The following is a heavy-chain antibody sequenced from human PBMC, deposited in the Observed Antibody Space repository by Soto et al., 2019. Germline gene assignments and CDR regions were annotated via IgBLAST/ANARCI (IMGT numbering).Heavy chain of an antibody. V-gene: IGHV4-59*01. CDR2: VYYTGST. CDR3: ARHDYRDRTYFHY. Sequence: PSETLSLTCTVSGGSISSYYWSWIRQPPGKGLEWIGYVYYTGSTNYNPSLKSRVTISVDTSKNQFSLKLTSVTAADTAVYYCARHDYRDRTYFHYWGQGTLVTVSS. D-gene: IGHD4-17*01. CDR1: GGSISSYY. J-gene: IGHJ4*02.